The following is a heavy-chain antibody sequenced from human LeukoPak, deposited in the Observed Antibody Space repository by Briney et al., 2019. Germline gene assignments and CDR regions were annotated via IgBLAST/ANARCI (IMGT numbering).Heavy chain of an antibody. CDR1: GGSITSDSYY. Sequence: PSQTLSLTCTVSGGSITSDSYYWSWIRQHPGKGLEWIAYIYYSGSNYYNPSLKNRVTISVDTSKNQFSLKSSSVTAADTAVYFCARGKDSSDYFDYWGQGTLVTVSS. V-gene: IGHV4-31*03. J-gene: IGHJ4*02. CDR2: IYYSGSN. D-gene: IGHD3-22*01. CDR3: ARGKDSSDYFDY.